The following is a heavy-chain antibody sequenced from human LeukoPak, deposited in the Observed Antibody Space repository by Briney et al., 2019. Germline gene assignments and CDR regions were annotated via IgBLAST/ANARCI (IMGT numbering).Heavy chain of an antibody. Sequence: SETLSLTCAVCGGSFSGYYWSWIRQPPGKGLEWIGEINHSGSTNYNPSLKSRVTISVDTSKNQFSLKLSSVTAADTAVYYCARVGPYGAYYYYYYMDVWGKGTTVTVSS. V-gene: IGHV4-34*01. CDR2: INHSGST. D-gene: IGHD4-17*01. CDR1: GGSFSGYY. CDR3: ARVGPYGAYYYYYYMDV. J-gene: IGHJ6*03.